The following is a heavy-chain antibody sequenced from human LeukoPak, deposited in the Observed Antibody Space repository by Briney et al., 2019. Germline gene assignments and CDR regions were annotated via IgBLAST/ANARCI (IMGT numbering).Heavy chain of an antibody. V-gene: IGHV4-59*01. CDR1: GXSISSYY. Sequence: PSETLSLTCTVSGXSISSYYWSWIRQPPGKGLEWIGYIYYSGSTKYKPSLKSRVTISVDTSKNQFSLKLSSVTAADTAVYYCARGRFLDAFDIWGQGTMVTVSS. CDR2: IYYSGST. J-gene: IGHJ3*02. CDR3: ARGRFLDAFDI. D-gene: IGHD3-3*01.